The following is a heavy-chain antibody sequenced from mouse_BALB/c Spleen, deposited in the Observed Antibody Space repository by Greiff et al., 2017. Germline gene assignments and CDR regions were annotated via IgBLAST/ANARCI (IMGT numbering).Heavy chain of an antibody. Sequence: QVQLQQSGAELVRPGTSVKVSCKASGYAFTNYLIEWVKQRPGQGLEWIGVINPGSGGTNYNEKFKGKATLTADKSSSTAYMQLSSLTSDDSAVYFCALNWVFAYWGQGTLVTVSA. J-gene: IGHJ3*01. D-gene: IGHD4-1*01. CDR2: INPGSGGT. CDR1: GYAFTNYL. V-gene: IGHV1-54*01. CDR3: ALNWVFAY.